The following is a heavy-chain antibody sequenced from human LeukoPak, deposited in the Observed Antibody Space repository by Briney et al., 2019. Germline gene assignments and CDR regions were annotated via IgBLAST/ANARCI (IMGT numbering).Heavy chain of an antibody. CDR2: ISGFGDII. Sequence: GGSLRLSCEASGFTLSDYYMIWVRQGPGKGLEWVSYISGFGDIISYPDSVKGRFTISRDNARNSLYLQMNGLRAEDTAVYYCARDLSNGGFDYWGQGTLVTVSS. J-gene: IGHJ4*02. CDR3: ARDLSNGGFDY. D-gene: IGHD3-10*01. CDR1: GFTLSDYY. V-gene: IGHV3-11*04.